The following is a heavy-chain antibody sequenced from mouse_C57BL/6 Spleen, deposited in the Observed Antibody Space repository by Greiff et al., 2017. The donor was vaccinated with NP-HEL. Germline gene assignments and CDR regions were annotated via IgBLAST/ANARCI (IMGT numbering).Heavy chain of an antibody. CDR3: ARRGSSGPLAY. D-gene: IGHD3-2*02. V-gene: IGHV1-80*01. CDR1: GYAFSSYW. Sequence: VMLVESGAELVKPGASVKISCKASGYAFSSYWMNWVKQRPGKGLEWIGQIYPGDGDTNYNGKFKGKATLTADKSSSTAYMQLSSLTSEDSAVYFCARRGSSGPLAYWGQGTLVTVSA. J-gene: IGHJ3*01. CDR2: IYPGDGDT.